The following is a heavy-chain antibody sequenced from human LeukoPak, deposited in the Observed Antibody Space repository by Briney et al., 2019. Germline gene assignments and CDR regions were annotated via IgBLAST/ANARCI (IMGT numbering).Heavy chain of an antibody. CDR3: AKDLGMGGYDLQDAFDY. CDR2: IYSGGST. V-gene: IGHV3-53*01. CDR1: GFTVSSNY. D-gene: IGHD3-22*01. Sequence: GGSLRLSCAASGFTVSSNYMSWVRQAPGKGLEWVSVIYSGGSTYYADSVKGRFTISRDNSKNTLYLQMNSLRAEDTAVYYCAKDLGMGGYDLQDAFDYWGQGTLVTVSS. J-gene: IGHJ4*02.